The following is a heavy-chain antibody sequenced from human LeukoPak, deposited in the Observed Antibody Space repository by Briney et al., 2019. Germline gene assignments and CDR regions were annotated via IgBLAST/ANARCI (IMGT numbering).Heavy chain of an antibody. CDR1: VGSISSSSDY. D-gene: IGHD3-16*01. CDR3: ARHGGIDY. J-gene: IGHJ4*02. V-gene: IGHV4-39*01. Sequence: SSETLSLTCTVSVGSISSSSDYWGWIRRPPGKGLEWIGSIYYSGSTYYNPSLKSRVTISVDTSKNQFSLKLSSVTAADTAVYYCARHGGIDYWGQGTLVTVSS. CDR2: IYYSGST.